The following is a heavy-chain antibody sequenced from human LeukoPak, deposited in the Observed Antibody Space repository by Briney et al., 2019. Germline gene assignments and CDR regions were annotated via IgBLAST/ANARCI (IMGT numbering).Heavy chain of an antibody. V-gene: IGHV4-59*01. CDR3: ALGYCSSTSCLEAFDI. D-gene: IGHD2-2*01. Sequence: PSETLSLTCAVYGGSFSGYYWSWIRQPPGKGLEWIGYIYYSGSTNYNPSLKSRVTISVDTSKNQFSLKLSSVTAADTAVYYCALGYCSSTSCLEAFDIWGQGTMVTVSS. J-gene: IGHJ3*02. CDR2: IYYSGST. CDR1: GGSFSGYY.